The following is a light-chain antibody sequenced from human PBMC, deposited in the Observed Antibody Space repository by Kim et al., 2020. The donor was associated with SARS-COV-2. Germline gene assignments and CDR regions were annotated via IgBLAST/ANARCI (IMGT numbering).Light chain of an antibody. CDR2: GAS. CDR1: QDISNY. V-gene: IGKV1-27*01. Sequence: DIQMTQSPSSLSASVGDRVTIACRASQDISNYLAWYQQKPGKVPALLVYGASVLQSGVPARFSGSRSGTDFTLTISSLQPEDVATYYCQKYNSPPLTFGPGTKVYIK. J-gene: IGKJ3*01. CDR3: QKYNSPPLT.